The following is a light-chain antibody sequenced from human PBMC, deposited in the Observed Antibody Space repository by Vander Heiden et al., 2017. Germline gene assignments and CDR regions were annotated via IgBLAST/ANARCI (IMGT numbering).Light chain of an antibody. CDR1: QSVSSTY. Sequence: EIVLTQSPGTLSLSPGERATLSCRASQSVSSTYLAWYQQKPGQAPRLLIYGASSRATGIPDRFSGSGSGTDFTLTISRLEPEDFAVYYCQHYAGSPFTCGQGTRLEMK. J-gene: IGKJ5*01. V-gene: IGKV3-20*01. CDR3: QHYAGSPFT. CDR2: GAS.